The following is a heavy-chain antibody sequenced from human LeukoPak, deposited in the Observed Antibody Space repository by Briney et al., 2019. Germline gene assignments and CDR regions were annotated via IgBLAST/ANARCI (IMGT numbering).Heavy chain of an antibody. Sequence: GASVKVSCKASGYTFTGYYMHWVRQAPGQGLEWMGWINPNSGGTNYAQKFQGRVTMTRDTSISTAYMELSRLRSDDTAVYYCARRAYCGGDCFALYYYYMDVWGKGTTVTVSS. J-gene: IGHJ6*03. CDR2: INPNSGGT. V-gene: IGHV1-2*02. D-gene: IGHD2-21*02. CDR1: GYTFTGYY. CDR3: ARRAYCGGDCFALYYYYMDV.